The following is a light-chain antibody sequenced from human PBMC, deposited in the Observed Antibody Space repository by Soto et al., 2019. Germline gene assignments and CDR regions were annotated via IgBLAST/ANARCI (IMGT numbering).Light chain of an antibody. V-gene: IGKV3-20*01. CDR1: QSVSSGY. J-gene: IGKJ5*01. CDR3: QQYSSSPSIT. Sequence: EIVLTQSPATLSLSSGESATLXXRSSQSVSSGYLAWYQQKPGQAPRXXIYGASTRATGIPDRFSGSGSGTDFTLTISRLEPEDFAVYYCQQYSSSPSITFGQGTRL. CDR2: GAS.